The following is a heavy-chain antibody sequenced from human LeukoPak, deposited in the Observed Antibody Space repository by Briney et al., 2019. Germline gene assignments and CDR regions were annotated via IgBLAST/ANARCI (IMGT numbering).Heavy chain of an antibody. V-gene: IGHV3-48*01. Sequence: GRSLRLSCAASGFTFSSYGMHWVRQAPGKGLEWVSYISSSGSTIYYADSVKGRFTISRDSSKSTMYLQMTSLTAEDTAVYYCAKGSGTSRPYYLDYWGRGTLVTVSS. CDR1: GFTFSSYG. D-gene: IGHD6-25*01. CDR2: ISSSGSTI. J-gene: IGHJ4*02. CDR3: AKGSGTSRPYYLDY.